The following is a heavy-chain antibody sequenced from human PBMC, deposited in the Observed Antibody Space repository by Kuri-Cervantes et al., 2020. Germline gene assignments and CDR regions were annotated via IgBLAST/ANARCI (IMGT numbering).Heavy chain of an antibody. V-gene: IGHV1-8*02. Sequence: ASVKVSCKASGYTFTSYDINWVRQATGQGLEWMGWMNPNSGNTGYAQKFQGRATMTRNTSISTAYMELSSLRSEDTAVYYCARDSGNRFLPNYYYYYYMDVWGKGTTVTVSS. CDR1: GYTFTSYD. CDR2: MNPNSGNT. D-gene: IGHD2/OR15-2a*01. J-gene: IGHJ6*03. CDR3: ARDSGNRFLPNYYYYYYMDV.